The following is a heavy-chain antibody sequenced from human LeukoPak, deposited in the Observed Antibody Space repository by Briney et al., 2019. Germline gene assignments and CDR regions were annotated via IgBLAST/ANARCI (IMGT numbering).Heavy chain of an antibody. CDR2: ISGDGEST. V-gene: IGHV3-23*01. CDR3: AKDRDCSSTGCYVFAN. CDR1: GVTLRNYA. J-gene: IGHJ4*02. D-gene: IGHD2-2*01. Sequence: GGSLRLSCTASGVTLRNYAMTWIRDAPGKGLQWVSVISGDGESTYYADSVRGRFTISRDNSKNTMYLQMNNLRAEDTAIYYCAKDRDCSSTGCYVFANWGQGTLVTVSS.